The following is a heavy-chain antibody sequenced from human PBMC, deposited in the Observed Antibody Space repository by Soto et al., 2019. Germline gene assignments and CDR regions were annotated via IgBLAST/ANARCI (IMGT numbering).Heavy chain of an antibody. CDR2: ISHDGINK. D-gene: IGHD6-19*01. Sequence: RLSCTASGFSFSSYAMYWFRQPPGKGLEWVAVISHDGINKHYADSVKGRVTVSRDNSNHSLDLQLNSLRGEDTAMYYCGRDMYRSDYFVKWFEPRGQGTLVTVSS. V-gene: IGHV3-30-3*01. CDR3: GRDMYRSDYFVKWFEP. J-gene: IGHJ5*02. CDR1: GFSFSSYA.